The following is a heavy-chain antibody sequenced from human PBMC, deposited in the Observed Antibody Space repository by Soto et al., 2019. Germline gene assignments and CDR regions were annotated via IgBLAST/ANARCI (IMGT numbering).Heavy chain of an antibody. CDR2: IIPIFGSA. D-gene: IGHD3-16*01. Sequence: QVQLVQSGAEVKKPGSSVRVSCKSSGGVFSSFALSWVRQAPGQGLEWMGGIIPIFGSANYAQKFQDRVTITADDSSNTVYMELSSLRSEDTAVYYCARGRGNSAVITTFDYRGQGTLVTVSS. J-gene: IGHJ4*02. V-gene: IGHV1-69*01. CDR1: GGVFSSFA. CDR3: ARGRGNSAVITTFDY.